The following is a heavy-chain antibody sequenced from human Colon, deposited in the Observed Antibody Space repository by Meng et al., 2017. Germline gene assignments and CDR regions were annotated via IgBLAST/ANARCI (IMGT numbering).Heavy chain of an antibody. CDR3: ARDSGSHSPDY. D-gene: IGHD3-10*01. Sequence: ASVKVSCKTSGYRFTNHYMHWVRHAPGQGLEWMGIIYPSGDSTKYAHNFQGRVTMTRDTSTSIDYMELSSLTSDDTAVYYFARDSGSHSPDYWGQGTLVTVSS. CDR1: GYRFTNHY. V-gene: IGHV1-46*01. J-gene: IGHJ4*02. CDR2: IYPSGDST.